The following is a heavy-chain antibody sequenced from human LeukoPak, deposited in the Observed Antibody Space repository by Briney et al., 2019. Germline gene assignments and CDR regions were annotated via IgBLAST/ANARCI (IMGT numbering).Heavy chain of an antibody. CDR3: ARGPDDLLHGRAFDF. CDR1: GDSISSNSAA. J-gene: IGHJ3*01. CDR2: TLYRSNWLN. D-gene: IGHD3-3*01. V-gene: IGHV6-1*01. Sequence: SQTLSLTCALSGDSISSNSAAWNWIRLSPSRGLEWLGRTLYRSNWLNDYAPSIKGRITINPDTSKNQFSLQLKSVTPEDTALYYYARGPDDLLHGRAFDFWGQGTMVTVSS.